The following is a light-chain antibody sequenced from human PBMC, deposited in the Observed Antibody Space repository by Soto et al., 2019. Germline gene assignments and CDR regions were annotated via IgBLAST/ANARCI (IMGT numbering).Light chain of an antibody. CDR1: SSDVGGYNY. J-gene: IGLJ1*01. V-gene: IGLV2-14*01. CDR2: GVS. CDR3: SSSANGATGV. Sequence: QSVLSQPASVSRTPQQAITISWTGTSSDVGGYNYVSWYQLHPGKAPKLMIYGVSYRPSGVSYRFSGSKSGNTASLTISGLQAEDEADYYRSSSANGATGVFGTGTKVTVL.